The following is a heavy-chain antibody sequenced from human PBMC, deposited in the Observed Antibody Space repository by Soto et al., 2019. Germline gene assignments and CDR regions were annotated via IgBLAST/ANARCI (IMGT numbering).Heavy chain of an antibody. J-gene: IGHJ6*03. CDR2: INPSGGST. CDR3: ARVGPYSGPPRLRFLERLPNMDG. D-gene: IGHD3-3*01. CDR1: GYSFTSYY. Sequence: GASVKVSCKASGYSFTSYYMHWVRQAPGQGLEWMGIINPSGGSTSYAQKFQGRVTMTRDTSTSTVYMELSSLRSEDTAVYYCARVGPYSGPPRLRFLERLPNMDGWGKGTTVTVAS. V-gene: IGHV1-46*03.